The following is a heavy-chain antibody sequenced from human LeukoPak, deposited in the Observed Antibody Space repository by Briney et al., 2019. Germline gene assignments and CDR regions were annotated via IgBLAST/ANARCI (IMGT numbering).Heavy chain of an antibody. J-gene: IGHJ4*02. V-gene: IGHV3-23*01. CDR1: GFIFSNYG. CDR2: ISGNGHET. CDR3: ARDLAYSRLDY. Sequence: GGSLRLSCAASGFIFSNYGMSWVRQTPGKGLEWVSVISGNGHETFYTDSVKGRFTISRDNSMNTLYLQMDSLRVEDTAFYYCARDLAYSRLDYWGQGMLVTVSS. D-gene: IGHD5-18*01.